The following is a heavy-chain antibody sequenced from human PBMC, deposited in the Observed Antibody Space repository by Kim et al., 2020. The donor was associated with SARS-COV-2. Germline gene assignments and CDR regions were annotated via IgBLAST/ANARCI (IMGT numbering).Heavy chain of an antibody. CDR3: ARGRRGIAMIVVVRAYYYYSMDV. V-gene: IGHV4-34*01. Sequence: SETLSLTCAVYGRSFSGYYWSWIRQPPGKWLEWIGEINHSGRTNYNPSPKSRVTIAVETSKNQLSLKLSSVTAADTAVYYCARGRRGIAMIVVVRAYYYYSMDVWGQGTTVTVSS. CDR2: INHSGRT. CDR1: GRSFSGYY. D-gene: IGHD3-22*01. J-gene: IGHJ6*02.